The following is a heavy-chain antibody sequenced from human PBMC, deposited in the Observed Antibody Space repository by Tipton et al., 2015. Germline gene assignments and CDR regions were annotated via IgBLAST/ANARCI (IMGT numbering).Heavy chain of an antibody. CDR2: ISGSGGST. D-gene: IGHD6-13*01. Sequence: SLRLSCAASGFTFNIYAMSWVRQAPGKGLEWVSAISGSGGSTYYADSVKGRFTISRDNSKNTLYLQMNSLRAEDTAVYYCAKDRYSSSWGRGFFDYWGQGTLVTVSP. CDR1: GFTFNIYA. J-gene: IGHJ4*02. V-gene: IGHV3-23*01. CDR3: AKDRYSSSWGRGFFDY.